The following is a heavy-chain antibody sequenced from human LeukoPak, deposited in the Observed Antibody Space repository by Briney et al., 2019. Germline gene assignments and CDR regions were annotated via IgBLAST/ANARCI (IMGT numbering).Heavy chain of an antibody. D-gene: IGHD4-11*01. CDR1: GYSISSGYY. CDR3: ARADDNYVPPYFDY. J-gene: IGHJ4*02. Sequence: PSETLSLTCTVSGYSISSGYYWGWIRQPPGKGLEWIGSIYHSGSTYYNPSLKSRVTISVDTSKNQFSLKLSSVTAADTAMYYCARADDNYVPPYFDYWGQGTLVTVSS. CDR2: IYHSGST. V-gene: IGHV4-38-2*02.